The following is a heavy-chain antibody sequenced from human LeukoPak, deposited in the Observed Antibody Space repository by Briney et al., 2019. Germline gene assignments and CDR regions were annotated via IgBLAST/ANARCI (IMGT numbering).Heavy chain of an antibody. CDR3: ARESWYYYGSGKEGWFDP. V-gene: IGHV1-69*13. J-gene: IGHJ5*02. CDR2: IIPIFGTA. Sequence: SVKVSFKASGGTFSSYAISWVRQAPGQGLEWMGGIIPIFGTANYARKLQGRVTITADESTSTAYMELSSLRSEDTAVYYCARESWYYYGSGKEGWFDPWGQGTLVTVSS. D-gene: IGHD3-10*01. CDR1: GGTFSSYA.